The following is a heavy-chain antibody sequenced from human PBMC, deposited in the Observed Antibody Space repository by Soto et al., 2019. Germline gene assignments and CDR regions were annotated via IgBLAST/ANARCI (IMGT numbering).Heavy chain of an antibody. J-gene: IGHJ5*02. V-gene: IGHV4-30-4*01. CDR1: GGSISSGDYY. D-gene: IGHD6-13*01. CDR3: ARYSSSWYNWFDP. CDR2: IYYSGST. Sequence: SETLSLTCTVSGGSISSGDYYWSWIRQPPGKGLEWIGYIYYSGSTYYNPSLKSRVTISVDTSKNQFSLKLSSVTAADTAVYYCARYSSSWYNWFDPWGKGTLVTVYS.